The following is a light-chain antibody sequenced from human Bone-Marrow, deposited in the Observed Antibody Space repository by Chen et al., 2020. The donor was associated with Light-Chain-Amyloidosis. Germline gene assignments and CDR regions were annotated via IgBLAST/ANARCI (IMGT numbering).Light chain of an antibody. CDR1: SSNFGSNY. CDR2: SNN. CDR3: AAWDDRLSAWV. Sequence: QSVLTQPPSASGTPGQRVTISCSGSSSNFGSNYVYWYQQLPGPAPNLLIYSNNQRPSGVPDRFSCSKSGTSASLSISGLRSEDEAAYYCAAWDDRLSAWVFGGGTKLTVL. V-gene: IGLV1-47*01. J-gene: IGLJ3*02.